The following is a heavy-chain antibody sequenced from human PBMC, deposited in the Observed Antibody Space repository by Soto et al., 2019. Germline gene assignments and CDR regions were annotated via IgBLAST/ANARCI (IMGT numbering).Heavy chain of an antibody. CDR1: GYTLTELS. D-gene: IGHD2-15*01. V-gene: IGHV1-24*01. CDR3: AREDGYCSGGSCHSGGWLEP. Sequence: ASVKVSCKVSGYTLTELSMHWVRQAPGKGLEWMGGFDPEDGETIYAQKFQGRVTLTEDTSTDTAYMELRSLRSDDTALYYCAREDGYCSGGSCHSGGWLEPWGQGTLVTVS. J-gene: IGHJ5*02. CDR2: FDPEDGET.